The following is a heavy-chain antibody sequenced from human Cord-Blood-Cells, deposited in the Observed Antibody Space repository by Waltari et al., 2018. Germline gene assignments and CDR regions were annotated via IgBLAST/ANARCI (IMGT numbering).Heavy chain of an antibody. Sequence: QVQLQQWGAGLLKPSETLSLTCAVYGGSLSGYYWRWLRQPPGKGLQWLGENNHSGSTNYNTSRKSRVTISVDTSKNQFSLKLSSVTAADTAVYYCARGGVGIRYWYVDLWGRGTLVTVSS. CDR2: NNHSGST. D-gene: IGHD2-21*01. CDR3: ARGGVGIRYWYVDL. V-gene: IGHV4-34*01. CDR1: GGSLSGYY. J-gene: IGHJ2*01.